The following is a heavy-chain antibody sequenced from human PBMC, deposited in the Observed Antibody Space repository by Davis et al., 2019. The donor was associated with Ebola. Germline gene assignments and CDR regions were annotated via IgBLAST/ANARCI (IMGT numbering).Heavy chain of an antibody. Sequence: GGSLRLSCAASGFIFSSYAMSWVRQAPGKGLEWVSAISGSGGSTYYAGSVKGRFTISKDNSKNTLYLQMNSLRDEDTAVYYCARDQGYCSSTSCIYYYYYYMDVWGKGTTVTVSS. V-gene: IGHV3-23*01. J-gene: IGHJ6*03. CDR3: ARDQGYCSSTSCIYYYYYYMDV. CDR2: ISGSGGST. D-gene: IGHD2-2*01. CDR1: GFIFSSYA.